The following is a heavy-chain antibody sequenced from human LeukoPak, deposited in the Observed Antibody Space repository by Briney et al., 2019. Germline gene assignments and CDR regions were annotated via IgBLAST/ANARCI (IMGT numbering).Heavy chain of an antibody. D-gene: IGHD3-10*01. CDR2: IKSKTEGGTT. J-gene: IGHJ4*02. CDR1: GFTFNNAW. Sequence: GGSLRLSCAASGFTFNNAWMSWVRQAPGKGLEWVGRIKSKTEGGTTDYAAPVKGRFTISRDDSKNMLYLQMNSLKTEDTAVYYCTTLGGYGSGSYYSLVEDYWGQGTLVTVSS. V-gene: IGHV3-15*01. CDR3: TTLGGYGSGSYYSLVEDY.